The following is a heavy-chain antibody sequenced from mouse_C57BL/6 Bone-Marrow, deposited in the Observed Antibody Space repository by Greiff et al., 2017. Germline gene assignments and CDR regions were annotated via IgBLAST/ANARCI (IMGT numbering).Heavy chain of an antibody. J-gene: IGHJ4*01. CDR3: TPSSHAMDY. CDR2: IDPENGDT. Sequence: EVQLQQSGAELVRPGASVKLSCTASGFNIKDDYMHWVKQRPEQGLEWIGWIDPENGDTEYASKFQGKATITADTSSNTAYLQLSSLTSEDTTVYYCTPSSHAMDYWGQGTSVTVSS. D-gene: IGHD1-1*01. V-gene: IGHV14-4*01. CDR1: GFNIKDDY.